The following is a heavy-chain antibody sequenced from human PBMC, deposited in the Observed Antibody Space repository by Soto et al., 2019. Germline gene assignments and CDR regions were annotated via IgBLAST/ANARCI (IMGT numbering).Heavy chain of an antibody. V-gene: IGHV4-59*12. CDR1: GGSISNYY. D-gene: IGHD2-8*02. CDR3: ARDKITGLFDY. Sequence: SETLSLTCTVSGGSISNYYWTWIRQPPGKGLQWIGYIYYSGTTNYNPSLKSRVTISVDTSKNQFSLKLTSVTAADTAVYYCARDKITGLFDYWGQGTLVTVSS. J-gene: IGHJ4*02. CDR2: IYYSGTT.